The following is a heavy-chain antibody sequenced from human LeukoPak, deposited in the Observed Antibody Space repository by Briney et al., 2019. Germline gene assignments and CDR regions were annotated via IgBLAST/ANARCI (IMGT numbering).Heavy chain of an antibody. CDR1: GYTFTSYY. V-gene: IGHV1-46*01. J-gene: IGHJ3*02. CDR2: INPSGGST. Sequence: ASVKVSCKASGYTFTSYYMHWVRQAPRQGLEWMGIINPSGGSTSYAQKFQGRVTMTRDMSTSTVYMELSSLRSEDTAVYYCARARSGEAFDIWGQGTMVTVSS. D-gene: IGHD1-26*01. CDR3: ARARSGEAFDI.